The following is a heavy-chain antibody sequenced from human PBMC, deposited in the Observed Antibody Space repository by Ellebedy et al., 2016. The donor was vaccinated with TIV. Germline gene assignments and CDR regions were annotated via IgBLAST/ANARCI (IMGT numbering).Heavy chain of an antibody. V-gene: IGHV3-23*01. CDR1: GFTFSTSA. CDR3: AKLGFDILTGSGGMDV. Sequence: ETLSLTCAASGFTFSTSAMSWVRQAPGKGLEWVSAISGSGEYTYYADSVKGRLTISRDNSMDTLYLQMNSLGVGDTAVYYCAKLGFDILTGSGGMDVWGQGTTVTVSS. CDR2: ISGSGEYT. J-gene: IGHJ6*02. D-gene: IGHD3-9*01.